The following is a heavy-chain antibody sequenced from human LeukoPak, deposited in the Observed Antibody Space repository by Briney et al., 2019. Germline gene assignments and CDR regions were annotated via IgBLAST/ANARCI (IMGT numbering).Heavy chain of an antibody. D-gene: IGHD6-19*01. CDR3: ARVSGWHYYYYYMDV. CDR1: GFTFSSYA. CDR2: ISYDGSNK. Sequence: GGSLRLSCAASGFTFSSYAMHWVRQAPGKGLEWVAVISYDGSNKYYADSVKGRFTISRDNSKNTLYLQMNSLRAEDTAVYYCARVSGWHYYYYYMDVWGKGTTATVSS. J-gene: IGHJ6*03. V-gene: IGHV3-30*04.